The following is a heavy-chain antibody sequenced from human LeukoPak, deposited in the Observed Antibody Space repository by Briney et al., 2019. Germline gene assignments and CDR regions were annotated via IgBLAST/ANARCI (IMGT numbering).Heavy chain of an antibody. D-gene: IGHD5-18*01. V-gene: IGHV4-59*08. CDR3: ARLPRVQLWPYYFDY. CDR2: IYYSGST. CDR1: GGSISSYY. J-gene: IGHJ4*02. Sequence: SGTLSLTCTVSGGSISSYYWSWIRQPSGKGLEWIGYIYYSGSTNYNPSLKSRVTIPVDTSKNQFSLKLSSVTAADTAVYYCARLPRVQLWPYYFDYWGQGTLVTVSS.